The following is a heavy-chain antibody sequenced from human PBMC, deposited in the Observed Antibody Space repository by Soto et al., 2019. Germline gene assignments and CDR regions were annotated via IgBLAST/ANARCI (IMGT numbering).Heavy chain of an antibody. D-gene: IGHD6-13*01. J-gene: IGHJ6*02. Sequence: ASVKVSCKASGYTFTSYGMHWVRQAPGQRLEWMGWINPNSGGTNCAQKFQGWVTMTRDTSISTAYMELSRLRSDDTAVYYCARGQQLYYYYGMDVWGQGTTVTVSS. V-gene: IGHV1-2*04. CDR2: INPNSGGT. CDR3: ARGQQLYYYYGMDV. CDR1: GYTFTSYG.